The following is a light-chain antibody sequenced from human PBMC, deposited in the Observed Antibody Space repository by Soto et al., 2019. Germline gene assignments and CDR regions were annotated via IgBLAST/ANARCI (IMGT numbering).Light chain of an antibody. Sequence: QSVLTQPASVSGSPGQSITISCTGTSSDVGGYNYVSWYQQHPGKAPKLMIYDVSNRPSGVSNRFSGSKSGNTASLTISGLRAEDEADDYCSSCTYSSSHVVFGGGTKLTVL. V-gene: IGLV2-14*01. CDR3: SSCTYSSSHVV. J-gene: IGLJ2*01. CDR1: SSDVGGYNY. CDR2: DVS.